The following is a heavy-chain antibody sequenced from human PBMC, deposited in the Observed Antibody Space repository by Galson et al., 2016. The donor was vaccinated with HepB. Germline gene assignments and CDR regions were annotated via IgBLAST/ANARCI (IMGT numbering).Heavy chain of an antibody. V-gene: IGHV6-1*01. D-gene: IGHD7-27*01. J-gene: IGHJ5*02. Sequence: CAISGDSVSSNSAGWYWIRQSPSRGLEWLGRTYYRSKWYNAYALSVKSRITINPDTSKNQFSLQLNSVTPEDTAVYYCARAEANWDGGGDNWFDPWGQGTLVTVSS. CDR3: ARAEANWDGGGDNWFDP. CDR1: GDSVSSNSAG. CDR2: TYYRSKWYN.